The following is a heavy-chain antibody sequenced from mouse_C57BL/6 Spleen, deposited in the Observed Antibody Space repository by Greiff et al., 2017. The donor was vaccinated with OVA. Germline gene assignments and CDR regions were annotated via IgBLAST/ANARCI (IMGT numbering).Heavy chain of an antibody. D-gene: IGHD2-5*01. CDR3: ARDNYSNFLAY. Sequence: EVQLVESGPGLVKPSQSLSLTCSVTGYSITSGYYWNWIRQFPGNKLEWMGYISYDGSNNYNPSLKNRISITRDTSKNQFFLKLNSVTTEDTATYYCARDNYSNFLAYWGQGTLVTVSA. CDR1: GYSITSGYY. V-gene: IGHV3-6*01. CDR2: ISYDGSN. J-gene: IGHJ3*01.